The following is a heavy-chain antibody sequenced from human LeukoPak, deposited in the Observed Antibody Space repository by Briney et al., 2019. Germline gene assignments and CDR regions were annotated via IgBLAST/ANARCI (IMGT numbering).Heavy chain of an antibody. J-gene: IGHJ4*02. Sequence: GESLKISCKGSGYSFTSYWICWVRQMPGKGLEWMGRIDPSDSYITYSPSFQGHVTISTDKSISTAYLQWSSLKASDTAMYYCARQSRDGSKTRGYYFDYWGQGTLVTVSS. D-gene: IGHD3-10*01. CDR2: IDPSDSYI. CDR1: GYSFTSYW. V-gene: IGHV5-10-1*01. CDR3: ARQSRDGSKTRGYYFDY.